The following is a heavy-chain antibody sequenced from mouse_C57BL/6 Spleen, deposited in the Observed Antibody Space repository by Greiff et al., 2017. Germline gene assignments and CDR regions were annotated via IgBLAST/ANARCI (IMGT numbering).Heavy chain of an antibody. CDR1: GFTFSDYG. V-gene: IGHV5-17*01. CDR2: ISSGSSTI. D-gene: IGHD1-1*01. CDR3: ARSRNYYGSEYFDY. J-gene: IGHJ2*01. Sequence: EVKLVESGGGLVKPGGSLKLSCAASGFTFSDYGMHWVRQAPEKGLEWVAYISSGSSTIYYADTVKGRFTISRDNAKNTLFLQMTSLRSEDTAMYYCARSRNYYGSEYFDYWGQGTTLTVSS.